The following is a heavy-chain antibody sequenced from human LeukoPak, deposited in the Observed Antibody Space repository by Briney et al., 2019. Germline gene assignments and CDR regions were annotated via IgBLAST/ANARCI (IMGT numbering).Heavy chain of an antibody. V-gene: IGHV3-23*01. CDR2: ISGSGGST. CDR3: AKSSYYDTSGSYREYYFDY. Sequence: GGSLRLSCAVSRFAFSNYGMSWVRQAPGKGLEWVSVISGSGGSTYYADSVKGRFTISRDNSKNTLYLQMNSLRAEDTALYYCAKSSYYDTSGSYREYYFDYWGQGALVTVSS. CDR1: RFAFSNYG. J-gene: IGHJ4*02. D-gene: IGHD3-22*01.